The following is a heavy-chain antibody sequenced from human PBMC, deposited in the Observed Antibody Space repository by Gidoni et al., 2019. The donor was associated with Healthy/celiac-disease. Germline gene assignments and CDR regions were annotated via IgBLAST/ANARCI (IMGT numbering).Heavy chain of an antibody. Sequence: EVQLVESGGGLVKPGGSLRLSCAAPGFTFSSHSMNWVRQAPGKGLEWVSAISSRSSYIDYTDSGKGRITISTDNAKNSLYLQMNSLRAEDTAVYYCARVRYTYYYDSSGLFAFDIWGQGTMVTVSS. D-gene: IGHD3-22*01. CDR3: ARVRYTYYYDSSGLFAFDI. J-gene: IGHJ3*02. CDR2: ISSRSSYI. CDR1: GFTFSSHS. V-gene: IGHV3-21*01.